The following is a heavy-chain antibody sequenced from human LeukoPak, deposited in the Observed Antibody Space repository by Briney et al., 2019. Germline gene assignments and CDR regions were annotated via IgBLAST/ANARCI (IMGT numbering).Heavy chain of an antibody. D-gene: IGHD6-13*01. V-gene: IGHV1-69*04. Sequence: SVKVSCKASGGTFSSYAISWVRQAPGQGLEWMGRIIPILGIANYAQKFQGRVTITADKSTSTAYMELSSLRSEDTAVYYCARGAKQQLALSWFDPWGQGTLVTVSS. CDR2: IIPILGIA. J-gene: IGHJ5*02. CDR1: GGTFSSYA. CDR3: ARGAKQQLALSWFDP.